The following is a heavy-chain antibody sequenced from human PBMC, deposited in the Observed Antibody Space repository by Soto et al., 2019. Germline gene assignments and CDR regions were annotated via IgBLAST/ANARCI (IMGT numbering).Heavy chain of an antibody. CDR2: ITWDGYSI. CDR3: ARSWSGSTSVRVDV. Sequence: EVQLVESGGGLVHPGRSLRLSCVASGFIFDDHVMHWVRQVPGKGLEWVGHITWDGYSIGYGGSVRGRFTISRDNAKNTLYLQMNSLRPEDTALYYCARSWSGSTSVRVDVWGQGTTVTVSS. J-gene: IGHJ6*02. CDR1: GFIFDDHV. D-gene: IGHD3-3*01. V-gene: IGHV3-9*01.